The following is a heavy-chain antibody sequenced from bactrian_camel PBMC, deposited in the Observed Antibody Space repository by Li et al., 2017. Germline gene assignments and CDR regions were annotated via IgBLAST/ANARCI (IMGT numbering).Heavy chain of an antibody. Sequence: HVQLVESGGGSVQAGGSLKLSCAAPGYARGSAYRHISMAWFRQPPGKEREPVACIDVDGTPTYADSVKDRFTISRDNAKNTVYLQMNSLKPEDSAMYYCAAGLRFYGGTWNSGVDVGFWGQGTQVTVS. CDR2: IDVDGTP. CDR1: GYARGSAYRHIS. V-gene: IGHV3S53*01. J-gene: IGHJ6*01. CDR3: AAGLRFYGGTWNSGVDVGF. D-gene: IGHD7*01.